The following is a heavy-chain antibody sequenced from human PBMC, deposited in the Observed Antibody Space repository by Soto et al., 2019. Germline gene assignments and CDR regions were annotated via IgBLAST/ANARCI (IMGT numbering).Heavy chain of an antibody. J-gene: IGHJ6*02. CDR2: IYYSGST. CDR3: ARRNFDFGMGV. CDR1: GGSISSYY. D-gene: IGHD3-9*01. V-gene: IGHV4-59*12. Sequence: PSETLSLTCTVSGGSISSYYWSWIRQPPGKGLEWIGYIYYSGSTNYNPSLKSRVTISLDTSKNQFSLKLTSVTAADTAVYYCARRNFDFGMGVWGQGTTVTVSS.